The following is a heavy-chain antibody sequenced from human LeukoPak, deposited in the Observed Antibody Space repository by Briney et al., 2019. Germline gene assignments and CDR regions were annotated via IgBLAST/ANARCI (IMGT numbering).Heavy chain of an antibody. V-gene: IGHV4-59*01. CDR1: GGSISNYY. Sequence: KPSETLSLTCTVSGGSISNYYWIWMRQPPGKGLEWIGSLYNSGSTNYNPSLKSRLTISVDMSKNQVSLQPSSVTAADTAVYYCARGVTSPLDAFDISGQGTTVTVSS. D-gene: IGHD1-26*01. CDR3: ARGVTSPLDAFDI. J-gene: IGHJ3*02. CDR2: LYNSGST.